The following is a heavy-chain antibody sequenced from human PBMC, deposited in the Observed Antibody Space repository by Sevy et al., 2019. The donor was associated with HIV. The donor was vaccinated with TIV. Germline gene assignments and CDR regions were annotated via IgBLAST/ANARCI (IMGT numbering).Heavy chain of an antibody. CDR2: IYNCGSS. V-gene: IGHV4-59*01. CDR3: ARAGGAKDYGMDV. J-gene: IGHJ6*02. D-gene: IGHD3-10*01. Sequence: SETLSLTCSVSGGSISSYYWCWIRQPPGKGLEWMWYIYNCGSSNYNTSLNIRVTISVDTSKYLFSRKLSSVTAADTAVYYCARAGGAKDYGMDVWGQGTTVTVSS. CDR1: GGSISSYY.